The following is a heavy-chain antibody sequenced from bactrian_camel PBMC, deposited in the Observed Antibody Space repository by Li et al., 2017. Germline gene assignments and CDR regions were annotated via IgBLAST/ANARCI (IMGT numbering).Heavy chain of an antibody. Sequence: HVQLVESGGGSVQAGGSLRLSCVHSDSAHDNYCMGWFRQAPGKEREKVARIENDGRTSYADSVKGRFAISHDNAKDMLYLQMNSLKPEDTGMYYCAARTSRAGNWYDLRETTYDIWGQGTQVTVS. D-gene: IGHD6*01. CDR1: DSAHDNYC. CDR3: AARTSRAGNWYDLRETTYDI. V-gene: IGHV3S55*01. J-gene: IGHJ4*01. CDR2: IENDGRT.